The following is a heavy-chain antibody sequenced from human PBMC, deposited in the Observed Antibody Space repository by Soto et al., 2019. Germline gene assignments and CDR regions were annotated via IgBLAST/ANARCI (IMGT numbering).Heavy chain of an antibody. V-gene: IGHV3-23*01. CDR1: GFNFSSYA. CDR3: AKDRIPTYCGGDCYSSSLYFDY. Sequence: GGSLRLSWAASGFNFSSYAMSWVRQAPGKGLEWVSAISGSGGSTYYADSVKGRFTISRDNSKNTLYLQMNSLRAEDTAVYYCAKDRIPTYCGGDCYSSSLYFDYWGQGTLVTVSS. D-gene: IGHD2-21*01. J-gene: IGHJ4*02. CDR2: ISGSGGST.